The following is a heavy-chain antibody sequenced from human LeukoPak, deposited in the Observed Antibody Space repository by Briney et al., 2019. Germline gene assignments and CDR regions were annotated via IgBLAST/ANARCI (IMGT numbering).Heavy chain of an antibody. D-gene: IGHD4-17*01. CDR2: IKQDESEK. J-gene: IGHJ4*02. CDR3: ARDGAPFDS. CDR1: GFTFRSYW. V-gene: IGHV3-7*01. Sequence: GGSLRLSCAASGFTFRSYWMSWVRQAPGKGLEWVANIKQDESEKYYVHSVKGRFSISRDNARNLVYLQMNNLRAEDTAVYFCARDGAPFDSWGQGTLVTVSS.